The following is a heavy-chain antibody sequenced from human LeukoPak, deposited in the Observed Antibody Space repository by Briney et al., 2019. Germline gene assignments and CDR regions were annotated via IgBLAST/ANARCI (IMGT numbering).Heavy chain of an antibody. CDR3: ARDPYSGSYGNYYYYFMDV. CDR1: GFTFSSYS. V-gene: IGHV3-21*01. Sequence: GGSLRLSCAASGFTFSSYSMNWVREAPGKGLEWVSSISSSSSYIYYADSVKGRFTISRDNAKNSLYLQMNSLRAEDTAVYYCARDPYSGSYGNYYYYFMDVWGKGTTVTISS. D-gene: IGHD1-26*01. J-gene: IGHJ6*03. CDR2: ISSSSSYI.